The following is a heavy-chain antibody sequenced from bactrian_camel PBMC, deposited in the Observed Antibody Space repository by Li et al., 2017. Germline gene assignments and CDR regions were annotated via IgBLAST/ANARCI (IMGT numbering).Heavy chain of an antibody. D-gene: IGHD1*01. J-gene: IGHJ4*01. CDR1: GYYSRYC. V-gene: IGHV3S53*01. Sequence: HVQLVESGGGSVQAGGSLRLSCAYSGYYSRYCMGWFRQAPGKEREGVATINSDGSTVYADSVKDRFTISRDNAKNTVVLRMNSLRSEDTALYYCATRDGGAYNYWGQGTQVTVS. CDR2: INSDGST. CDR3: ATRDGGAYNY.